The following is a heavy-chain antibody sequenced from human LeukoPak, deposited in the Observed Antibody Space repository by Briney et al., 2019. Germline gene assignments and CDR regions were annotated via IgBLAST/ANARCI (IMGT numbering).Heavy chain of an antibody. J-gene: IGHJ3*02. CDR1: GGTFSSYA. D-gene: IGHD1-26*01. CDR3: ARDPHSGSFQCLDI. Sequence: ASVKVSCKASGGTFSSYAISWVRQAPGQGLEWMGGIIPIFGTANCAQKFQGRVTITADESTSTAYMELSSLRSEDTAVYYCARDPHSGSFQCLDIWGQGTVVTVSS. V-gene: IGHV1-69*13. CDR2: IIPIFGTA.